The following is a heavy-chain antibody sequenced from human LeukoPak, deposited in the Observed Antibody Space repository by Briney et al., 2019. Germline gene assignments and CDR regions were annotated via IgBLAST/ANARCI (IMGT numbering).Heavy chain of an antibody. CDR1: GYNFTNYW. Sequence: GESLKISCKGSGYNFTNYWIGWVRQMPGKGLEWVGMIYPDDSDTRYSPSLQGQVTISADKSINTACLQWGSLKASDTAMYYCARQGSYSSSWYNIDYWGQGTPVTVSS. J-gene: IGHJ4*02. V-gene: IGHV5-51*01. CDR2: IYPDDSDT. CDR3: ARQGSYSSSWYNIDY. D-gene: IGHD6-13*01.